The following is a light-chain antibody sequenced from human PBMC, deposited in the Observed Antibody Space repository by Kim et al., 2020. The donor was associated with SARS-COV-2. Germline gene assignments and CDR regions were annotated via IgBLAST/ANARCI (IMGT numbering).Light chain of an antibody. CDR3: AAWDDSLSHVV. Sequence: GQRVTVSCSGGSSNIGSNYVYWYQHRPRTAPKLLIYRNNQRPAGFPDRFSGSKSGTSASLAISGLRSEDEADYYCAAWDDSLSHVVFGGGTQLTVL. CDR2: RNN. V-gene: IGLV1-47*01. J-gene: IGLJ2*01. CDR1: SSNIGSNY.